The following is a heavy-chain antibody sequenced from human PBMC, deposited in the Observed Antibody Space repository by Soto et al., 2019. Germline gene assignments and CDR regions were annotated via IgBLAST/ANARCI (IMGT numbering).Heavy chain of an antibody. CDR3: ARNSYCGGGCINWFDP. CDR1: GYTVTSYG. D-gene: IGHD2-21*02. Sequence: ASVKVSCKASGYTVTSYGISWVRQAPGQGLEWMGWIGAYNGNTNYAQKLQGRVTMTTDTSTSTAYMELRSLRSDDTAVYYCARNSYCGGGCINWFDPWGQGTLVTVSS. CDR2: IGAYNGNT. V-gene: IGHV1-18*04. J-gene: IGHJ5*02.